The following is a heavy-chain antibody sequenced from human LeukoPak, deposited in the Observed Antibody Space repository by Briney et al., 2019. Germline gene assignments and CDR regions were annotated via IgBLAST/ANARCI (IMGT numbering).Heavy chain of an antibody. CDR3: ARLRPLGWFDP. V-gene: IGHV4-59*12. CDR1: GGSISSYY. Sequence: SETLSLTCTVSGGSISSYYWSWIRQPPGKGLEWIGYIYYSGSTYYNPSLKSRVTISVDTSKNQFSLKLSSVTAADTAVYYCARLRPLGWFDPWGQGTLVTVSS. J-gene: IGHJ5*02. CDR2: IYYSGST.